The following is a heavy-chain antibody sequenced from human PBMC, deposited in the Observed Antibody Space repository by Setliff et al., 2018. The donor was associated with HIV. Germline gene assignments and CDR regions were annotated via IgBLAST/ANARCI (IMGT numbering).Heavy chain of an antibody. CDR3: ARGADYLGIPSYYYYYMDV. CDR1: GYTFTDYG. Sequence: GASVKVSCKASGYTFTDYGISWVRQAPGQGLEWMGWVNPNSGNTGYAPKFQGRVAMTRSTSISTAYMELSSLRSEDTAVYYCARGADYLGIPSYYYYYMDVWGEGTPVTVSS. J-gene: IGHJ6*03. V-gene: IGHV1-8*02. CDR2: VNPNSGNT. D-gene: IGHD7-27*01.